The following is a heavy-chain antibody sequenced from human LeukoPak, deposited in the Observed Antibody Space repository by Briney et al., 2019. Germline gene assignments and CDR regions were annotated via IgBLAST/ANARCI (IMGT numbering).Heavy chain of an antibody. Sequence: GGSLRLSCIASGFIFSNHGMNWVRQAPGKGLEWISYISSTSTDIYYVGSVKGRFTISRDNAKNSLYLQMNSLRAEDTAIYYCARRGPYFDYWGQGILVTVSS. CDR3: ARRGPYFDY. V-gene: IGHV3-21*05. J-gene: IGHJ4*02. CDR1: GFIFSNHG. CDR2: ISSTSTDI. D-gene: IGHD3-10*01.